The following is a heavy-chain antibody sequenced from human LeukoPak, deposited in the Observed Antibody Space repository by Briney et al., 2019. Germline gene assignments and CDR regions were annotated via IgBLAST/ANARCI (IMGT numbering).Heavy chain of an antibody. V-gene: IGHV1-18*04. CDR2: ISAYNGNT. Sequence: GASVKVSCKASGYTFTGYYMHWVRQAPGQGLEWMGWISAYNGNTNYAQKLQGRVTMTTDTSTSTAYMELRSLRSDDTAVYYCARGSLTRVDYWGQGTLVTVSS. J-gene: IGHJ4*02. CDR1: GYTFTGYY. CDR3: ARGSLTRVDY.